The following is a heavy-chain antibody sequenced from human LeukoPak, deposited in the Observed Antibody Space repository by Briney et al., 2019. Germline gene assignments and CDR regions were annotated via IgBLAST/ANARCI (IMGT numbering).Heavy chain of an antibody. D-gene: IGHD3-10*01. J-gene: IGHJ4*02. CDR1: GYTFTSYD. CDR3: ARGGGSGYSGTY. CDR2: IIPIFGTA. V-gene: IGHV1-69*13. Sequence: VASVKVSCKASGYTFTSYDINWVRQAPGQGLEWMGGIIPIFGTANYAQKFQGRVTITADESTSTAYMELSSLRSEDTAVYYCARGGGSGYSGTYWGQGTLVTVSS.